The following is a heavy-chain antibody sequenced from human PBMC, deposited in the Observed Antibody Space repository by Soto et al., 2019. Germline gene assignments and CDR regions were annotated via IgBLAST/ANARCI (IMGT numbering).Heavy chain of an antibody. CDR3: AKDATYYYDSSGSLDD. Sequence: GGSLRLSCAASGFTFSSYAMSWVRQAPGKGLEWVSAITGNGDCTYYADSVKGRFTISRDNSKNTLYLQMNSLRAEDTAVYYCAKDATYYYDSSGSLDDWRQGTLVTVS. D-gene: IGHD3-22*01. V-gene: IGHV3-23*01. CDR1: GFTFSSYA. J-gene: IGHJ4*02. CDR2: ITGNGDCT.